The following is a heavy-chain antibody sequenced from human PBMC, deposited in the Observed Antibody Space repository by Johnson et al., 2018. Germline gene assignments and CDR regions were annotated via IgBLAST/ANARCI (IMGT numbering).Heavy chain of an antibody. CDR2: IWYDGSNK. D-gene: IGHD6-19*01. CDR1: GFTFSSYG. V-gene: IGHV3-33*06. CDR3: ANMAVADAFDI. J-gene: IGHJ3*02. Sequence: VQLVESGGGVVQPGRSLRLSCAASGFTFSSYGMHWVRQAPGKGLEWVAVIWYDGSNKYYADSVKGRFTISRDNSKNTLYLQMNSLRAGDTAVYYCANMAVADAFDIWGQGTMVTVSS.